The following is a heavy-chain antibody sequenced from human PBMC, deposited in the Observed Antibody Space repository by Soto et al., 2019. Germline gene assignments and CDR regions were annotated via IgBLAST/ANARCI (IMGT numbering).Heavy chain of an antibody. Sequence: PGESLKISCKGFGYNFKTYWIAWVRQMPGQGLEWMGIIYPGDSDTTYSPSFQGQVTISVDKTISTAYLQLSSLKASDTAMYYCARQQRYMAKINNDAFDIWGQGTMVTVSS. V-gene: IGHV5-51*01. CDR1: GYNFKTYW. CDR3: ARQQRYMAKINNDAFDI. D-gene: IGHD3-16*02. J-gene: IGHJ3*02. CDR2: IYPGDSDT.